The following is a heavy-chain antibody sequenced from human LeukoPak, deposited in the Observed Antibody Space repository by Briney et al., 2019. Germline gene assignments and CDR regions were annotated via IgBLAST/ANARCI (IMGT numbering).Heavy chain of an antibody. CDR3: AKGQYYDSSVYSGEVGY. D-gene: IGHD3-22*01. J-gene: IGHJ4*02. Sequence: PGGSLRLSCAASGFTFSSYGMHWVRQAPGKGLEWVAFIRYDGTNKYYGDSAKGRFTISRDNSKNTLYLQMNSLRAEDTAVYYCAKGQYYDSSVYSGEVGYWGRGPLVTVS. V-gene: IGHV3-30*02. CDR2: IRYDGTNK. CDR1: GFTFSSYG.